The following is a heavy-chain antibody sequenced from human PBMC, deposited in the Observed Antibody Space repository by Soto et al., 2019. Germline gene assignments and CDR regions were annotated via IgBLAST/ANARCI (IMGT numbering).Heavy chain of an antibody. CDR3: ARGPSIAARRAYFHFYYAMDV. V-gene: IGHV4-34*01. CDR2: INHSGST. J-gene: IGHJ6*02. CDR1: GGSFSGYY. Sequence: QVQLQHWGAGLLKPSETLSLTCAVYGGSFSGYYWSWIRQPPGKGLEWIGEINHSGSTNYKMSLKSRVTISVDTSKNRFSLKLRSVPAADTAVYYCARGPSIAARRAYFHFYYAMDVWGQGTTVTVSS. D-gene: IGHD6-6*01.